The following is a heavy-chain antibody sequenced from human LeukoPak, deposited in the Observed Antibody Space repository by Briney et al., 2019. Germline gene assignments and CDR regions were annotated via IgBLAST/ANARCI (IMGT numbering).Heavy chain of an antibody. CDR1: GYTFNYYA. Sequence: ASVKLSCKASGYTFNYYAVHWVRQAPGQRLEWMGWTNVGNDYTESSQKFQDRLTITSDTTATTVYMELSSLRSEDTAVYYCARDDFSTYPGLNYFDYWGQGSLVTVPS. CDR2: TNVGNDYT. D-gene: IGHD4-11*01. J-gene: IGHJ4*02. V-gene: IGHV1-3*01. CDR3: ARDDFSTYPGLNYFDY.